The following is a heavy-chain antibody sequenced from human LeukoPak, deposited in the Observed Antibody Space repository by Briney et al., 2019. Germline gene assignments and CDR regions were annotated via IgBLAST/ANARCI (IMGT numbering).Heavy chain of an antibody. D-gene: IGHD1-26*01. V-gene: IGHV4-59*01. Sequence: PSETLSLTCTVSGGSISSYYWSWIRQPPGQGLEWIGYIYYSGSTNYNPSLKSRVTISVDTSKNQFSLKLSSVIAADTAVYYCARDGRSGSYYYYMDVWGKGTTVTVSS. CDR1: GGSISSYY. J-gene: IGHJ6*03. CDR3: ARDGRSGSYYYYMDV. CDR2: IYYSGST.